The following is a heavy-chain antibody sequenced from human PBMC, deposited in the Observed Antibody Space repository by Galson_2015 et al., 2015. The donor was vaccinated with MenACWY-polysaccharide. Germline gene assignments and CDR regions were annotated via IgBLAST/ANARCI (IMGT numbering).Heavy chain of an antibody. CDR3: VKDNYSISAYFHY. CDR2: ISWNSDTI. J-gene: IGHJ4*02. Sequence: SLRLSCAVSGFTFKDYAMHWVRQTPGRGLEWVSGISWNSDTIAYADAVKGRFTISRDNAKNSLYLQMNSLGAEDTALYYCVKDNYSISAYFHYWGQATRVTVSS. D-gene: IGHD6-6*01. V-gene: IGHV3-9*01. CDR1: GFTFKDYA.